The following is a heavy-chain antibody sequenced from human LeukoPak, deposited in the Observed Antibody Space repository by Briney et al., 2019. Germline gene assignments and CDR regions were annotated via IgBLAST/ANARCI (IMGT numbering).Heavy chain of an antibody. V-gene: IGHV3-23*01. CDR1: GFTFSSYA. Sequence: PGGSLRLSCAASGFTFSSYAMSWVRQAPGKGLEWVSAISGSGGSTYYADSVKGRFTISRANSKNTLYLQMNSLRAEDTAVYYCAKPYDSSGYPPDAFDIWGQGTMVTVSS. J-gene: IGHJ3*02. D-gene: IGHD3-22*01. CDR3: AKPYDSSGYPPDAFDI. CDR2: ISGSGGST.